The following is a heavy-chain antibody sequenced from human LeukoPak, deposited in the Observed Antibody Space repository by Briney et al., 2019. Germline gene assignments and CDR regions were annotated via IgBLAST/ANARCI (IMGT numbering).Heavy chain of an antibody. J-gene: IGHJ4*02. CDR3: AKEGDFWSGYPFDY. CDR1: GFRFSDYG. V-gene: IGHV3-30*02. CDR2: IPYDASDK. Sequence: GGSLRLSCVASGFRFSDYGMHWVRQAPGKGLEWVAFIPYDASDKYYADSVKGRFTISRDNSNNTLYLQMNSLRAEDTAVYYCAKEGDFWSGYPFDYWGQGTLVTVAS. D-gene: IGHD3-3*01.